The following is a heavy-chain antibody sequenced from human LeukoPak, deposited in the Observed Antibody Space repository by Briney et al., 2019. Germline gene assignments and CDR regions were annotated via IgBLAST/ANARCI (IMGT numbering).Heavy chain of an antibody. V-gene: IGHV3-21*01. Sequence: GGSLRLSCAASGFTFSTYTMNWARQAPGKGLEWVSSINSGGSTTHYADSVKGRFIISRDNAQNSLYLQMNSLRVDDAAVYYCLRGDSRDFWGQGTLVTVSS. CDR1: GFTFSTYT. CDR3: LRGDSRDF. CDR2: INSGGSTT. D-gene: IGHD3-22*01. J-gene: IGHJ4*02.